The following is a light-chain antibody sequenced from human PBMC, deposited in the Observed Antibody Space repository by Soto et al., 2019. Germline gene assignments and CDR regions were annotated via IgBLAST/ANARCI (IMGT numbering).Light chain of an antibody. V-gene: IGKV3-11*01. J-gene: IGKJ5*01. CDR2: DAS. CDR3: QQRSSAIT. CDR1: QYINTR. Sequence: EIVLTQSPSTLSSFPGDRVTLSCRASQYINTRLAWYQHRPGQAPILLIYDASNRATGIPARFSGRGSGTDSTLTISSLAPEDFAVYYCQQRSSAITLGQGTRLEI.